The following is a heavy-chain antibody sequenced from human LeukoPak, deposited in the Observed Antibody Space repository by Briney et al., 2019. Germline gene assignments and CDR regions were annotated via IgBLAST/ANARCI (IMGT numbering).Heavy chain of an antibody. CDR2: IKSKTDGGTT. Sequence: GGSLRLSCAASGFTFSNAWLNWVRQAPGKGLEWVGHIKSKTDGGTTDYAAPVKGRFTISRDDSKNTLYLQMNSLKTEDTAVYYCTLPWGSGSYYDYWGQGTLVTVSS. V-gene: IGHV3-15*01. CDR1: GFTFSNAW. CDR3: TLPWGSGSYYDY. J-gene: IGHJ4*02. D-gene: IGHD3-10*01.